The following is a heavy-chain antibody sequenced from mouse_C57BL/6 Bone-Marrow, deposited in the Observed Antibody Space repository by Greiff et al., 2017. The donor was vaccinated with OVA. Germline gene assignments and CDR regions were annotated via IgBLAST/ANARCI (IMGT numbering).Heavy chain of an antibody. J-gene: IGHJ1*03. CDR3: AREGYYGSSYLPYWYFDV. Sequence: QVQLQQSGAELVRPGASVKLSCKASGYNFTDYYINWVKQRPGQGLEWIARIYPGSGNTYYNEKFKGKATLTAEKSSSTAYMQLSSLTSEDSAVYFCAREGYYGSSYLPYWYFDVWGTGTTVTVSS. D-gene: IGHD1-1*01. CDR2: IYPGSGNT. V-gene: IGHV1-76*01. CDR1: GYNFTDYY.